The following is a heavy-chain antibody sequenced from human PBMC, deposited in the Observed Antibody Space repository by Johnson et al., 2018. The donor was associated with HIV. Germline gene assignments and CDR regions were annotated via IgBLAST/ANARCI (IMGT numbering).Heavy chain of an antibody. CDR1: GFTFSSYA. CDR3: ARNSHSSNWYEWEAFDI. D-gene: IGHD6-13*01. Sequence: MQLVESGGGVVQPGRSLRLSCAASGFTFSSYAMHWVRQAPGKGLEWVSYISSSGSTIYYADSVKGRFTSARDISKNTLYLQMNSLRAEDTAVYYCARNSHSSNWYEWEAFDIWGQGTMVTVSS. V-gene: IGHV3-48*01. CDR2: ISSSGSTI. J-gene: IGHJ3*02.